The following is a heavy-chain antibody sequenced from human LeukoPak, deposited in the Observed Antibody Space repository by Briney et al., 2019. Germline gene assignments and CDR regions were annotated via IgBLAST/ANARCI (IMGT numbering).Heavy chain of an antibody. D-gene: IGHD1/OR15-1a*01. CDR1: GFTLSYYW. CDR2: ISGDGSTT. Sequence: GGSLRLSCAASGFTLSYYWMHWVRQGPGKGLAWVPTISGDGSTTHYADSVKGRFTISRDNAKNTLYLEMNSLRAEDTAVYYCARDPRNKGFDPWGQGTLVTVSS. CDR3: ARDPRNKGFDP. J-gene: IGHJ5*02. V-gene: IGHV3-74*01.